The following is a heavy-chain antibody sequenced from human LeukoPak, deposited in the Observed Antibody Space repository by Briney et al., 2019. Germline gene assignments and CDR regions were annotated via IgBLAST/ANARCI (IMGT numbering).Heavy chain of an antibody. V-gene: IGHV3-48*03. J-gene: IGHJ4*02. CDR1: GFTFSSYE. Sequence: GGSLRLSCAASGFTFSSYEMNWVRQAPGKGLEWVSYISSSGSTIYYADSVKGRFTISRDNAKNSLYLQMNSLRAEDTAVYYCARDGGRGYSYGYKDYWGQGTLVTVSS. CDR3: ARDGGRGYSYGYKDY. D-gene: IGHD5-18*01. CDR2: ISSSGSTI.